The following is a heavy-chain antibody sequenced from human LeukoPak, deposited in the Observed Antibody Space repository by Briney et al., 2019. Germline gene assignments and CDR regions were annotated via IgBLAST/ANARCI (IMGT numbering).Heavy chain of an antibody. J-gene: IGHJ4*02. CDR2: INPNSGGT. CDR3: ARAPWDDCSSTSCYSLPYYFDY. D-gene: IGHD2-2*01. CDR1: GYTFTGYY. Sequence: ASVKVSCKASGYTFTGYYMHWVRQAPGQGLEWMGWINPNSGGTNYAQKFQGRVTMTRDKSISTAYMELSRLRSDDTAVYYCARAPWDDCSSTSCYSLPYYFDYWGQGTLVTVSS. V-gene: IGHV1-2*02.